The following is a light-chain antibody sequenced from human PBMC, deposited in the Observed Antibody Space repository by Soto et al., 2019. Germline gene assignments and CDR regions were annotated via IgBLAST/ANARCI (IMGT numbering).Light chain of an antibody. V-gene: IGKV3-20*01. CDR1: QSVRRY. Sequence: EVVMPQSPATLSVSPGERATLSCGASQSVRRYLAWYQQKPGQAPRLLIYAASSRATGIPDRFSGGGSGTDFTLTISRLEPEDSAVYYCQNHGTTFGQGTKVDNK. J-gene: IGKJ1*01. CDR2: AAS. CDR3: QNHGTT.